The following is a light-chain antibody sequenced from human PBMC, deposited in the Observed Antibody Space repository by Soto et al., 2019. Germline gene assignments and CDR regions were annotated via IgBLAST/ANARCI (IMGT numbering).Light chain of an antibody. CDR3: SSNVGVSYRFV. Sequence: QSALTQPPSASGSPGQSVTISCTGTSSDVGGYNFVSWYQHHPGKAPKLIIYEVNKRPSGVPNRFSGSKSGNTASLTVSGLQPEDEADYYCSSNVGVSYRFVFGTGTKLTVL. CDR2: EVN. J-gene: IGLJ1*01. V-gene: IGLV2-8*01. CDR1: SSDVGGYNF.